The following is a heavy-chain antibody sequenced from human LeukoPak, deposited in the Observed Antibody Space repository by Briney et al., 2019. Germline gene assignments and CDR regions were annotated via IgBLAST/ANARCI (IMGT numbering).Heavy chain of an antibody. J-gene: IGHJ4*02. CDR2: ITGSGTNT. V-gene: IGHV3-23*01. Sequence: PGGSLRLSCVASGFTFSNYAMSWVRQAPGKGLEWVSAITGSGTNTYYADSLKGRFTISRDNSKNTVFLQMNSLRHEDTAIYYCVIWGDYDVLTGYYVPDYWGQGTLVTVSS. CDR1: GFTFSNYA. D-gene: IGHD3-9*01. CDR3: VIWGDYDVLTGYYVPDY.